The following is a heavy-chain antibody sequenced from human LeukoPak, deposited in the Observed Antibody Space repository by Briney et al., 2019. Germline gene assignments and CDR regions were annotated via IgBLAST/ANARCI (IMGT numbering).Heavy chain of an antibody. V-gene: IGHV4-39*07. Sequence: PSETLSLTCTVSGGSISSSSYYWGWIRQPPGKGLEWIGSIYYSGSTYYNPSLRSRVTISVDTSKNQFSLQLRSVTAADTAVYYCARDLRYFVSPNWFDPWGQGTLVTVSS. CDR2: IYYSGST. D-gene: IGHD3-9*01. J-gene: IGHJ5*02. CDR3: ARDLRYFVSPNWFDP. CDR1: GGSISSSSYY.